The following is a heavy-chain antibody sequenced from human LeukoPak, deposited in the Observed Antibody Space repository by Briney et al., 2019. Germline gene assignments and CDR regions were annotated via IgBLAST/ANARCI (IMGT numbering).Heavy chain of an antibody. D-gene: IGHD3-22*01. Sequence: SSETLSLTCTVSGGSISSYYWSWIRQPPGKGLEWIGYIYYSGSTNYNPSLKSRVTISVDTSKNQFSLKLSSVTAADTAVYFCARGPYSYDSSGAFDIWGQGTMVTVSS. CDR1: GGSISSYY. CDR2: IYYSGST. CDR3: ARGPYSYDSSGAFDI. V-gene: IGHV4-59*08. J-gene: IGHJ3*02.